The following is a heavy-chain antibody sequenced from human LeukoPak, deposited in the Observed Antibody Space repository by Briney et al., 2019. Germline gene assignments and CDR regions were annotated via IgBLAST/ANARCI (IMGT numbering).Heavy chain of an antibody. CDR2: IKRDGSQK. CDR3: VRDQRDIAASTSDY. J-gene: IGHJ4*02. CDR1: GFTLSRIW. V-gene: IGHV3-7*01. Sequence: GGSLSSSFAPPGFTLSRIWMSWVGQAQGKGLRWVANIKRDGSQKYYVVSVKGRFTISRDNAKNSLYLQMNSLRAEDTAMYYCVRDQRDIAASTSDYWGQGALVTVSS. D-gene: IGHD6-13*01.